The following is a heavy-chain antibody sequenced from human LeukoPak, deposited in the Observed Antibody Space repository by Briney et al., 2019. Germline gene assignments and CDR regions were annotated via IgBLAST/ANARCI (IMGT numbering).Heavy chain of an antibody. V-gene: IGHV3-74*01. CDR2: LNPDGSRT. Sequence: GGSLRLSCAASGFTFSSYWMHWVRQAPGKGLVWVSVLNPDGSRTSYADSVKGRFTISRDNAKNTVYLQMNSLRAEDTAVYYCATSLTEGGYWGQGTLVTVSS. J-gene: IGHJ4*02. CDR3: ATSLTEGGY. D-gene: IGHD3-16*01. CDR1: GFTFSSYW.